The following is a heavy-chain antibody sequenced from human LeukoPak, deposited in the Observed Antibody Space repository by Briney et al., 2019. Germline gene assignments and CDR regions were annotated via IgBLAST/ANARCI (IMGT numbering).Heavy chain of an antibody. J-gene: IGHJ4*02. Sequence: EAGGSLRLSCAASGFTFSSYAMSWVRQAPGKGLEWVSAISGSGGSTYYADSVKGRFTISRDNSKNTLYLQMNSLRAEDTAVYYCASFEPIGAAGYYFDYWGQGTLVTVSS. D-gene: IGHD6-13*01. CDR2: ISGSGGST. CDR3: ASFEPIGAAGYYFDY. V-gene: IGHV3-23*01. CDR1: GFTFSSYA.